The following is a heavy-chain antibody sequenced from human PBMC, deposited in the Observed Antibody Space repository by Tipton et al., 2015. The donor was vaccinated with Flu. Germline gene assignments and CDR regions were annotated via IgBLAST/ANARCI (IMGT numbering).Heavy chain of an antibody. J-gene: IGHJ6*02. CDR2: INHSGST. V-gene: IGHV4-34*01. D-gene: IGHD3-22*01. CDR3: ARGTMIVVVTHYYYGMDV. CDR1: GGSFSGYY. Sequence: LRLSCAVYGGSFSGYYWSWIRQPPGKGLEWIGEINHSGSTNYNPSLKSRVTISVDTSKNQFSLKLSSVTAADTAVYYCARGTMIVVVTHYYYGMDVWGQGTTVTVSS.